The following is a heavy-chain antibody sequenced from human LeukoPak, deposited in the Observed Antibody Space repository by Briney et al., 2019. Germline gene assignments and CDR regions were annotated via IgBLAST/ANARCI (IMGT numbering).Heavy chain of an antibody. J-gene: IGHJ4*02. V-gene: IGHV4-34*01. Sequence: PSETLSLTCAVYGGSFSGYYWSWIRQPPGKGLEWIGEIYHSGSTNYNPSLKSRVTISVDMSKNQFSLKVTSVTAADTAVYYCGRRSGRGVIKYWGQGTLVTVSS. CDR2: IYHSGST. D-gene: IGHD3-10*01. CDR3: GRRSGRGVIKY. CDR1: GGSFSGYY.